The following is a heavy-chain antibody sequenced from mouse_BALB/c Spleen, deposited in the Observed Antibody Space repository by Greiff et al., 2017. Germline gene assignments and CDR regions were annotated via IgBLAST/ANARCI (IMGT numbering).Heavy chain of an antibody. Sequence: QVQLQQSGAELVRPGVSVKISCKGSGYTFTDYAMHWVKQSHAKSLEWIGVISTYYGDASYNQKFKGKATMTVDKSSSTAYMELARLTSEDSAIYYCARKGYGNYGYAMDYWGQGTSVTVSS. CDR3: ARKGYGNYGYAMDY. CDR2: ISTYYGDA. CDR1: GYTFTDYA. J-gene: IGHJ4*01. D-gene: IGHD2-10*02. V-gene: IGHV1S137*01.